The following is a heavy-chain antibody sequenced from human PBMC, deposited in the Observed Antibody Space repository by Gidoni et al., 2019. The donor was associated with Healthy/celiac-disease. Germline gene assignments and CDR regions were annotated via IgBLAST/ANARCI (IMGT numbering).Heavy chain of an antibody. V-gene: IGHV1-69*06. CDR1: GGTFSSYA. Sequence: QVQLVQSGAEVKKPGSSVKVSCKASGGTFSSYANSWVRQATGPGLEWMGGIIPIFGTANYAQKFQGRVTITADKSTSTAYMELSSLRSEDTAVYYCAREGYSSSSQWFDPWGQGTLVTVSS. CDR3: AREGYSSSSQWFDP. CDR2: IIPIFGTA. J-gene: IGHJ5*02. D-gene: IGHD6-6*01.